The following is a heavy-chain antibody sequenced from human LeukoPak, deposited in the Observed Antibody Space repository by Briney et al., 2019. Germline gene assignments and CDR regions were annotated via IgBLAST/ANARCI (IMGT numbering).Heavy chain of an antibody. J-gene: IGHJ5*02. CDR2: IYYTET. CDR1: GGSVSNYY. D-gene: IGHD3-16*01. V-gene: IGHV4-59*02. Sequence: PSETLSLTCTVSGGSVSNYYWSWIRQSPGKGLEWIGYIYYTETSYNPSLKSRVTISVDTSKNQFSLKLSSVTAADTAVYYCAREGNDYDYVWGSYSTWGQGTLVTVSS. CDR3: AREGNDYDYVWGSYST.